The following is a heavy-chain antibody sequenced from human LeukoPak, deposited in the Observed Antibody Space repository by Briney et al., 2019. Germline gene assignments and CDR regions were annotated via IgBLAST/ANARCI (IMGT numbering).Heavy chain of an antibody. CDR1: GFTFSGYV. Sequence: GGSLRLSCAVSGFTFSGYVMSWVRQAPGKGLEWVSAISGSGGTTYYADSVKGRFTISRDNSKNTQYLQMNSLRAEDTAVYYCARGGSGSSYLVHIWGQGTLVTVSS. D-gene: IGHD1-26*01. V-gene: IGHV3-23*01. CDR3: ARGGSGSSYLVHI. CDR2: ISGSGGTT. J-gene: IGHJ4*02.